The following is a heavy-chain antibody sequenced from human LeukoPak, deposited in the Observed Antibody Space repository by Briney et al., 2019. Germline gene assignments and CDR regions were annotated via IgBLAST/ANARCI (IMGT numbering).Heavy chain of an antibody. V-gene: IGHV4-59*08. CDR3: ARQSWSSSPLDY. J-gene: IGHJ4*02. CDR1: GGSISSYY. CDR2: IYYSGST. D-gene: IGHD6-13*01. Sequence: PSETLSLTCTVSGGSISSYYWSWIRQPPGKGLEWIGYIYYSGSTNYNPSLKSRVTISVDTSKNQFSLKLSSVTAADTAVYYCARQSWSSSPLDYWGQGTLVTVSS.